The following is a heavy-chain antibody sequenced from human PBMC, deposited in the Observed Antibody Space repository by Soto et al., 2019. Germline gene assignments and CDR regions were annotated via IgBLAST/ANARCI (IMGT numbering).Heavy chain of an antibody. CDR2: INTDGSQK. J-gene: IGHJ3*01. Sequence: GGSLRLSCAASGFTFNSYWMTWVRQAPGKGQEWVANINTDGSQKHSVDSVKGRFTFSRDNAKNSLYLQMNSLRAEDTAVYYCAGVSRRNTFDVWGQGTMVTVSS. V-gene: IGHV3-7*01. CDR1: GFTFNSYW. CDR3: AGVSRRNTFDV.